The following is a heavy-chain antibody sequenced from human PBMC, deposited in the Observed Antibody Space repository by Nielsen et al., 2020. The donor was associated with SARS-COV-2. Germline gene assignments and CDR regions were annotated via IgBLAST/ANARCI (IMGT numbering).Heavy chain of an antibody. Sequence: WIRQPPGKGLEWVSYISSSSSYTNYADSVKGRFTISRDNSKNTLYLQMNSLRAEDTAVYYCARDWGSSWFGYWGQGTLVTVSS. V-gene: IGHV3-11*06. D-gene: IGHD6-13*01. CDR3: ARDWGSSWFGY. J-gene: IGHJ4*02. CDR2: ISSSSSYT.